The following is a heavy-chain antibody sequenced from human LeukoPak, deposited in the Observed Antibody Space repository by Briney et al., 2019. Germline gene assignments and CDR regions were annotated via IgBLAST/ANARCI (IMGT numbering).Heavy chain of an antibody. CDR3: TTDSPYSSSWYQRWNAFDI. CDR2: IKSKTDGGTT. V-gene: IGHV3-15*01. J-gene: IGHJ3*02. Sequence: GGSLRLSCAASGFTFSNAWMSWVRQAPGKGLEWVGRIKSKTDGGTTDYAAPVKGRFTISRDDSKNTLYLQMNSLKTEDTAVYYCTTDSPYSSSWYQRWNAFDIRGQGTMVTVSS. D-gene: IGHD6-13*01. CDR1: GFTFSNAW.